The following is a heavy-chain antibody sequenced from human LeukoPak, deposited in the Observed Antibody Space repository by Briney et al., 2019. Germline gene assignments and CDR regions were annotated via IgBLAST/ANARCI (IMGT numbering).Heavy chain of an antibody. CDR2: IDVGSYT. Sequence: PSETLSLTCTVSGGSISSYYWSWIRQAPGKGLEWVSSIDVGSYTYYAGSVKGRFTISRDNAKNLLYLQMNSLRVEDTAVYYCASEGVVGPVAHFDYWGQGALVTVSS. CDR3: ASEGVVGPVAHFDY. J-gene: IGHJ4*02. D-gene: IGHD1-26*01. CDR1: GGSISSYY. V-gene: IGHV3-69-1*01.